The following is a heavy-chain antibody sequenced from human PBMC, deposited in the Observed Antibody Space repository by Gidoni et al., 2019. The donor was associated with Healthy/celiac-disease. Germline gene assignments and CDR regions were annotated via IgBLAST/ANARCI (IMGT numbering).Heavy chain of an antibody. CDR2: ISYDGSNK. V-gene: IGHV3-30-3*01. J-gene: IGHJ4*02. Sequence: QVQLVESGGGVVQPGRSLRLSCAASGFTFSSYAMHWVRQAPGKGLECVAVISYDGSNKYYADSVKGRFTISRDNSKNTLYLQMNSLRAEDTAVYYCARDLWHSGYPDYWGQGTLVTVSS. D-gene: IGHD5-12*01. CDR3: ARDLWHSGYPDY. CDR1: GFTFSSYA.